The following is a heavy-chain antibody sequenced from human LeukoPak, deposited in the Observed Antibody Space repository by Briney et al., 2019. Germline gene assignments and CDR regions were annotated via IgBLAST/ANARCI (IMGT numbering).Heavy chain of an antibody. V-gene: IGHV3-23*01. Sequence: GGSLRLSCVASGFSFSSYNMNWVRQAPGKGLEWVSTIDGPTFRTHYADSVMGRFTISRDNSKNTLYLQMNSLRAEDTAVYFCTTWVGAHFDFWGQGTLVTVSS. D-gene: IGHD1-26*01. CDR2: IDGPTFRT. J-gene: IGHJ4*02. CDR1: GFSFSSYN. CDR3: TTWVGAHFDF.